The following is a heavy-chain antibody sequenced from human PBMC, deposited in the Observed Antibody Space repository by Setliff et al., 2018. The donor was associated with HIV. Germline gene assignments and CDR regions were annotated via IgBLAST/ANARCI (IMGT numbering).Heavy chain of an antibody. CDR2: IKNDGSEK. CDR1: GFSFEKFW. D-gene: IGHD3-22*01. CDR3: ATGSGYLDY. V-gene: IGHV3-7*03. Sequence: GGSLRLSCVVSGFSFEKFWMNWVRQAPGKGLEWVANIKNDGSEKFYVDSVKGRFTISRDNAKSSLFLQMNNLRGEDTAVYHCATGSGYLDYWGQGTLVTVSS. J-gene: IGHJ4*02.